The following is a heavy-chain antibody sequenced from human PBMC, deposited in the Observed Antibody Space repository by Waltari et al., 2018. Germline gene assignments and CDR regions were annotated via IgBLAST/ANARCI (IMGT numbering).Heavy chain of an antibody. Sequence: QVQLVQSGAEVKKPGASVKVSCKASGYTFTGYYMHWVRPAPGQGLEWMGRINPNSGGTNYAQKFQGRVTMTRDTSISTAYMELSRLRSDDTAVYYCARDVCEVTTCDYYGMDVWGQGTTVTVSS. CDR2: INPNSGGT. D-gene: IGHD4-17*01. V-gene: IGHV1-2*06. CDR1: GYTFTGYY. J-gene: IGHJ6*02. CDR3: ARDVCEVTTCDYYGMDV.